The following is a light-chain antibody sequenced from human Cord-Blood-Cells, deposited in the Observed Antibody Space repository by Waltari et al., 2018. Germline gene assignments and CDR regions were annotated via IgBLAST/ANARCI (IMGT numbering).Light chain of an antibody. CDR1: SSDVGGYNY. CDR2: EVS. J-gene: IGLJ2*01. Sequence: QSALTQPPSASGSPGQSVTISCTGTSSDVGGYNYVSWYQQHTGKAPKLMIYEVSKRPSGVPGRCSGSKTGHTAALTVSGLQAEDEADYYCSSYAGSNNLVVGGGTKLTVL. CDR3: SSYAGSNNLV. V-gene: IGLV2-8*01.